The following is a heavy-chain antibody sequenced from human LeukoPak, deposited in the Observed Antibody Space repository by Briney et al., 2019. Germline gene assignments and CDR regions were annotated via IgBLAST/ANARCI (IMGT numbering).Heavy chain of an antibody. J-gene: IGHJ3*02. Sequence: SETLSLTCTVSGGSINSHYCNWIRQPPGKGLEWIGYICNSGSINYNPSLESRVTISVDTSKNQFSLKLSSVTAADTAIYYCATKVRGGFDIWGQGTMVTVSS. CDR1: GGSINSHY. V-gene: IGHV4-59*11. D-gene: IGHD2-15*01. CDR2: ICNSGSI. CDR3: ATKVRGGFDI.